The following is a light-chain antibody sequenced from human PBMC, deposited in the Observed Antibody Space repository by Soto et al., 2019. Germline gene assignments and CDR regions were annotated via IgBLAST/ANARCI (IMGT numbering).Light chain of an antibody. CDR2: GAS. CDR3: QQRSNWPLT. Sequence: IVLTQSPGTLSVSPAERATLSCRASQSVSSSDLAWYQQKPGQAPRLLIYGASSRATGIPDRFSGSGSGTDFTLTISSLEPEDFAVYYCQQRSNWPLTFGGGTKVDIK. V-gene: IGKV3D-20*02. CDR1: QSVSSSD. J-gene: IGKJ4*01.